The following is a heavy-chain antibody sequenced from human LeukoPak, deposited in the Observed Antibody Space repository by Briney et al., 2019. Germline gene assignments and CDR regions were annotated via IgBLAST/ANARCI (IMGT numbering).Heavy chain of an antibody. V-gene: IGHV3-33*01. CDR2: IWYDGSNK. D-gene: IGHD2-2*01. CDR3: ARDPDIYCRRTSCQTPFDN. J-gene: IGHJ4*02. Sequence: PGESLRLSCAASGFTFSSFGMHWVRQAPGKGLEWVAVIWYDGSNKYYADSVKGRFTISRDNSKNTLYLQMNRLRAVDTAVYYCARDPDIYCRRTSCQTPFDNWGQGTLVTVSS. CDR1: GFTFSSFG.